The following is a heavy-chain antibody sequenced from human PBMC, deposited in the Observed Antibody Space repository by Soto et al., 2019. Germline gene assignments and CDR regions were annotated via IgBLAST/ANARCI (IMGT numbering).Heavy chain of an antibody. J-gene: IGHJ4*02. CDR3: ARNVDTAIDY. V-gene: IGHV4-30-2*01. Sequence: TRSLTGVDSCGCISRGGYAWSWIRQPPGKGLEWIGYIYHSGSTYYNTSLKSRVAISVERSKNQFSLKLSSVTAADTDVYYCARNVDTAIDYWGQGTLVTASS. CDR2: IYHSGST. CDR1: CGCISRGGYA. D-gene: IGHD5-18*01.